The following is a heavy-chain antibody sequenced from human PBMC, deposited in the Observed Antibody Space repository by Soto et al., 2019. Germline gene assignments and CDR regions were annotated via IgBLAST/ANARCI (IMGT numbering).Heavy chain of an antibody. Sequence: QVQLVESGGGVVQPGRSLRLSCAASGFTFSSYAMHWVRQAPGKGLEWVAVISYDGSNKYYADSVKGRFTISRDNSKNPLYLQMNSLRAEDTAVYYCAREVTQWFGESWFDPWGQGTLVTVSS. J-gene: IGHJ5*02. D-gene: IGHD3-10*01. CDR1: GFTFSSYA. CDR3: AREVTQWFGESWFDP. V-gene: IGHV3-30-3*01. CDR2: ISYDGSNK.